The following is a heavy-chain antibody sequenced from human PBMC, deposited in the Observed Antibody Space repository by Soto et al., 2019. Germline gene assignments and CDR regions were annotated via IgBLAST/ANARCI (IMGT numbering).Heavy chain of an antibody. Sequence: QVQLQESGPGLVKPSETLSLTCTVSGGSISSYYWSWIRQPPGKGLEWIVYIYYSGSTNYNPSLKSRVTISVDTSKNQFSLRLSSVTAADTAVYYCAIVLFGSNCWFDPWGQGTLVTVSS. D-gene: IGHD3-16*01. CDR3: AIVLFGSNCWFDP. J-gene: IGHJ5*02. CDR2: IYYSGST. CDR1: GGSISSYY. V-gene: IGHV4-59*01.